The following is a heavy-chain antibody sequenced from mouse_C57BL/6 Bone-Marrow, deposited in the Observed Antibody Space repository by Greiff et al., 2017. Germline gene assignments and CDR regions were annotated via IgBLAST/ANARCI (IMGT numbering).Heavy chain of an antibody. CDR3: AELGLRGYFDV. Sequence: VQLQQSGPELVKPGASVKISCKASGYTFTDYYMNWVKQSHGKSLEWIGDINPNNGGTSYNQKFKGKATLTVDKSSSTADMELRSLTSEDSAVYYCAELGLRGYFDVWGTGTTVTVSS. CDR2: INPNNGGT. D-gene: IGHD4-1*01. CDR1: GYTFTDYY. J-gene: IGHJ1*03. V-gene: IGHV1-26*01.